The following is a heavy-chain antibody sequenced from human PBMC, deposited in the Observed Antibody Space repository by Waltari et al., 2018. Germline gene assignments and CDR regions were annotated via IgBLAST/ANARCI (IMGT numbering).Heavy chain of an antibody. Sequence: QVQLQESGPGLVKPSETLSLTCTVSGGSISSYYWSWIRQPPGKGLEWIGYIYYSGSTNYTPSLKSRVTIAGDTSKNQFSLKLSSVTAADTAVYYCARGIVGATTGGYYFDYWGQGTLVTVSS. V-gene: IGHV4-59*01. D-gene: IGHD1-26*01. CDR2: IYYSGST. CDR1: GGSISSYY. J-gene: IGHJ4*02. CDR3: ARGIVGATTGGYYFDY.